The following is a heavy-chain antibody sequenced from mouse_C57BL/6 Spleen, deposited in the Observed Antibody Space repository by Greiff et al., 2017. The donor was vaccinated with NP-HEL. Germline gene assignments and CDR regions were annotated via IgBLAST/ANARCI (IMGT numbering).Heavy chain of an antibody. CDR1: GFTFTDYY. Sequence: EVNVVESGGGLVQPGGSLSLSCAASGFTFTDYYMSWVRQPPGKALEWLGFIRNKANGYTTEYSASVKGRFTISRDNSQSILYLQMNALRAEDSATYYCASHWYFDVWGTGTTVTVSS. V-gene: IGHV7-3*01. J-gene: IGHJ1*03. CDR3: ASHWYFDV. CDR2: IRNKANGYTT.